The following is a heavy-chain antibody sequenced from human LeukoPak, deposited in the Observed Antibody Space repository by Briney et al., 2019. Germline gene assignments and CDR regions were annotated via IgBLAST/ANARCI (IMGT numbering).Heavy chain of an antibody. D-gene: IGHD1-1*01. CDR3: ATDKPRLPLPGRDY. Sequence: PGGSLRLSCAASGFSFSDAWMNWVRQAPGKGLEWIGRVRSQDDGGTADYAAPVKGRFTISRDDSTNTLYLQMNNLKSDDTGVYYCATDKPRLPLPGRDYWGPGTLVTVSS. CDR1: GFSFSDAW. V-gene: IGHV3-15*01. J-gene: IGHJ4*02. CDR2: VRSQDDGGTA.